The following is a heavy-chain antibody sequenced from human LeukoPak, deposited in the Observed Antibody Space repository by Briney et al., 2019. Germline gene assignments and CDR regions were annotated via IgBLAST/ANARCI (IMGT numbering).Heavy chain of an antibody. J-gene: IGHJ3*02. D-gene: IGHD3-10*01. CDR2: ISAYNGNT. CDR1: GYTFTSYG. CDR3: ARVLLWFGELSTDAFDI. Sequence: GASVKVSCKASGYTFTSYGTSWVRQAPGQGLEWMGWISAYNGNTNYAQKLQGRVTMTTDTSTSTAYMELRSLRSDDTAVYYCARVLLWFGELSTDAFDIWGQGTMVTVSS. V-gene: IGHV1-18*01.